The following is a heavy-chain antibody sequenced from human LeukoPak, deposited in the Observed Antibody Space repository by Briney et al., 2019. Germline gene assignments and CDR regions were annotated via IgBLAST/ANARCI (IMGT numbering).Heavy chain of an antibody. Sequence: PSETLSLTCTVSGGSISSSSYYWGWIRQPPGQGLEWIGSIYYSGSTYYNPSLKSRVTISVDTSKNQFSLKLSSVTAADTAVYYCASLNDYYDSSLTFDYWGQGTLVTVSS. J-gene: IGHJ4*02. CDR1: GGSISSSSYY. V-gene: IGHV4-39*01. CDR3: ASLNDYYDSSLTFDY. D-gene: IGHD3-22*01. CDR2: IYYSGST.